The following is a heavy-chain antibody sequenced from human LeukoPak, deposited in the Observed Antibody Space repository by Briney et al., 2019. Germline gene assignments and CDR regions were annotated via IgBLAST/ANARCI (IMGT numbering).Heavy chain of an antibody. CDR2: IKQDGSEK. J-gene: IGHJ4*02. CDR1: GFPFSDSW. Sequence: GGSLRLSCAASGFPFSDSWMDWVSQAPGKGMEWVANIKQDGSEKHYADSVKGRFTISRDNAKNSLFLQMNGLRAEDTAVYYCSRRLDYWGQGALVTVSS. V-gene: IGHV3-7*01. CDR3: SRRLDY.